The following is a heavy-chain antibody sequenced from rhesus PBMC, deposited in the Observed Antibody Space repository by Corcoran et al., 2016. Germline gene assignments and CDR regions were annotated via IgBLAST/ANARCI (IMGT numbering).Heavy chain of an antibody. V-gene: IGHV3S23*01. CDR2: IGGDSSYT. CDR1: GFIFSNYE. D-gene: IGHD6-25*01. J-gene: IGHJ4*01. Sequence: EVQLAESGGGLVQPGGSLRLSCAASGFIFSNYEMHWVRQAPGKGLDACSVIGGDSSYTNYADYVKGRFTISRDNAKNSLSLEMNSLRAEDTAVYYCARAGSFWDLYDYWGQGVQVIVSS. CDR3: ARAGSFWDLYDY.